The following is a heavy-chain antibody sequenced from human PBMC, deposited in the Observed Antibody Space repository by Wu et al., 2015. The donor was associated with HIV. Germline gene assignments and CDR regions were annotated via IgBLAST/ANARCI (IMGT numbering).Heavy chain of an antibody. D-gene: IGHD1-26*01. V-gene: IGHV4-59*01. Sequence: QVQLQESGPGLVKPSETLSLTCTVSGGSISSYYWSWIRQPPGKGLEWIGYIYYSGSTNYNPSLKSRVTISVDTSKNQFSLKLSSVTAADTAVYYCARDQGGSYYYGMDVWGQGTTVTVSS. CDR1: GGSISSYY. CDR2: IYYSGST. J-gene: IGHJ6*02. CDR3: ARDQGGSYYYGMDV.